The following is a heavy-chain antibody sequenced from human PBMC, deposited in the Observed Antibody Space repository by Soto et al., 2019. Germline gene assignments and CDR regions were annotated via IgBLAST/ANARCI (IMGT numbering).Heavy chain of an antibody. CDR1: GGSISSYY. D-gene: IGHD2-2*01. Sequence: TSETLSLTCTVSGGSISSYYWSWIRQPPGKGLEWIGYIYYSGSTNYNPSLKSRVTISVDTSKNQFSLKLSSVTAADTAVYYCAREGYCSSTSCYYYYYYYMDVWGKGTTVTVSS. J-gene: IGHJ6*03. CDR2: IYYSGST. V-gene: IGHV4-59*01. CDR3: AREGYCSSTSCYYYYYYYMDV.